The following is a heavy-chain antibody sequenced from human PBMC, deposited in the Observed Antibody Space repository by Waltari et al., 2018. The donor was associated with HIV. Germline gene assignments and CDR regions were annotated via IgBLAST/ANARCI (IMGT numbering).Heavy chain of an antibody. D-gene: IGHD3-22*01. J-gene: IGHJ4*02. CDR1: RFTFSSYW. CDR2: INSDGSST. CDR3: ARPHYDSSGYYLPLRY. V-gene: IGHV3-74*01. Sequence: EVQLVESGGGLVQPGGSLRLSCAASRFTFSSYWLHWVRQPPGKGLVWVSRINSDGSSTRYADSVKGRFTISRDNAKNTLYLQMNSLRAEDTAVYYCARPHYDSSGYYLPLRYWGQGTLVTVSS.